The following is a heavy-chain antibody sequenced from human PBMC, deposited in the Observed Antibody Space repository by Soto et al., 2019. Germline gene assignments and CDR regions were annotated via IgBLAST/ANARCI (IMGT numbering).Heavy chain of an antibody. V-gene: IGHV3-72*01. Sequence: RRLSCAASGFNFSDHYMDWVRQAPGKGLEWVGRTRNKANSYTTEYAASVKGRFTISRDDSKNSLYLEMNHLRPEDTAIYYCAVDPNWEWGYSWGPGTLVTVSS. CDR1: GFNFSDHY. CDR3: AVDPNWEWGYS. J-gene: IGHJ4*02. D-gene: IGHD1-1*01. CDR2: TRNKANSYTT.